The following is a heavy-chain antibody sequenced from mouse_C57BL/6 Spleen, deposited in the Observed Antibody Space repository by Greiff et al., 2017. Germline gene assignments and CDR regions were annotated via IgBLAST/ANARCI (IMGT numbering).Heavy chain of an antibody. J-gene: IGHJ2*01. CDR3: ARSYYYGSSPDY. V-gene: IGHV1-59*01. D-gene: IGHD1-1*01. CDR2: IDPSDSYT. CDR1: GYTFTSYW. Sequence: QVQLQQPGAELVRPGTSVKLSCKASGYTFTSYWMHWVKQRPGQGLEWIGVIDPSDSYTNYNQKFKGKATLTVDKSSSTAYMQLSSLTSEDSAVYYCARSYYYGSSPDYWGQGTTLTVSS.